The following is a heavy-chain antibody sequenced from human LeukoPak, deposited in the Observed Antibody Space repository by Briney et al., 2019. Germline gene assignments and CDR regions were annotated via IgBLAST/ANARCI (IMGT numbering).Heavy chain of an antibody. CDR2: ISWNSGSI. Sequence: PGGSLRLSCAASGFTFDDYAMHWVRQVPGKGLEWVSGISWNSGSITYADSVKGRFTISRDNAKNSLYLQMNSLRAEDTALYFCAKDYYGDYGPFDYWGQGTLVTVSS. CDR1: GFTFDDYA. V-gene: IGHV3-9*01. J-gene: IGHJ4*02. CDR3: AKDYYGDYGPFDY. D-gene: IGHD4-17*01.